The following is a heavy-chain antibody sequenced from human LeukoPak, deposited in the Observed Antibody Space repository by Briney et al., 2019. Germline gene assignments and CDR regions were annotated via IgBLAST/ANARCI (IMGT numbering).Heavy chain of an antibody. J-gene: IGHJ5*02. D-gene: IGHD3-10*01. Sequence: GGSLRLSCAASGFTFTSYWMHWVRQAPGKGLVWVSRINSDGSSTSYADSVKGRFTISRDNAKNSLYLQMNSLRGEDTAVYYCAREGGVRHRSGSYCWFDPRGQGTLVTVSS. CDR2: INSDGSST. V-gene: IGHV3-74*01. CDR1: GFTFTSYW. CDR3: AREGGVRHRSGSYCWFDP.